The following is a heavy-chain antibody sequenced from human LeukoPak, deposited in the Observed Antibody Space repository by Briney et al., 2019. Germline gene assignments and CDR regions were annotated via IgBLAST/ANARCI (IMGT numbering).Heavy chain of an antibody. CDR2: VSGGGTST. CDR1: GFSFSRFA. J-gene: IGHJ4*02. Sequence: PGGSLRLSCVGSGFSFSRFAMSWVRQAPGKGLEWVSSVSGGGTSTWYPDSVKGRFSISRDDSKNMQFLQMNSLRPEDTALYFCAKRITVSAGFSFDSWGQGILVTVSS. D-gene: IGHD6-19*01. CDR3: AKRITVSAGFSFDS. V-gene: IGHV3-23*01.